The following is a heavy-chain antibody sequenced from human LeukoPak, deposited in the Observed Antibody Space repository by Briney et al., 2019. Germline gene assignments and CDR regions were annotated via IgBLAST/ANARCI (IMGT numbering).Heavy chain of an antibody. CDR2: IKHDGSEK. V-gene: IGHV3-7*01. J-gene: IGHJ4*02. D-gene: IGHD3-3*01. CDR3: ATDRGWRTSGYYLCYFEY. Sequence: GGSLRLSCAASGFTFSDYAMYWVRQAPGKGLEWVASIKHDGSEKYYVDSVRGRFTISRDNTKNLLYLQMSSLRAEDTAVYYCATDRGWRTSGYYLCYFEYWGQGTLVTFSS. CDR1: GFTFSDYA.